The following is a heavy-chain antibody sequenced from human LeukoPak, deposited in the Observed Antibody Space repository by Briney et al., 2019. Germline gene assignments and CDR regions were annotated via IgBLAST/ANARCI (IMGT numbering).Heavy chain of an antibody. Sequence: GGSLRLSCAASGFTFSSYEMNWVRQAPGKGLEWVSYISTSGSTIYYADSVKGRFTISRDNAKNSLYLQMNSLRAEDTAVYYCARSLGGSYWWYFDYWGQGTLVTVSS. CDR1: GFTFSSYE. CDR2: ISTSGSTI. V-gene: IGHV3-48*03. D-gene: IGHD1-26*01. CDR3: ARSLGGSYWWYFDY. J-gene: IGHJ4*02.